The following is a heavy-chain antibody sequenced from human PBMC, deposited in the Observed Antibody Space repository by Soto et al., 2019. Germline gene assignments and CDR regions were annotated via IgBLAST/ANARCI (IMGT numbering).Heavy chain of an antibody. D-gene: IGHD5-18*01. CDR2: IWYDGSNK. V-gene: IGHV3-33*01. CDR3: ARDHTGDTAMVPLYYYYYMDV. Sequence: GGSLRLSCAASGFTFSSYGMHWVRQAPGKGLEWVAVIWYDGSNKYYADSVKGRFTISRDNSKNTLYLQMNSLRAEDTAVYYCARDHTGDTAMVPLYYYYYMDVWGKGTTVTVSS. CDR1: GFTFSSYG. J-gene: IGHJ6*03.